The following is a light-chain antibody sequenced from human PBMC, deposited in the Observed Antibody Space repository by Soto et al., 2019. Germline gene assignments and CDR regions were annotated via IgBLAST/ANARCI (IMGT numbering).Light chain of an antibody. V-gene: IGKV1-33*01. Sequence: DIPMTQSPSSLSASVGDRVTITCQASQDIRKYLNWYQQKPGRAPKLLIYGASNLETGVPSRFSGSGYGTDFTFTISTLQPEDIATYYCQQYDNLPPFTFGPGTKVAIK. J-gene: IGKJ3*01. CDR1: QDIRKY. CDR3: QQYDNLPPFT. CDR2: GAS.